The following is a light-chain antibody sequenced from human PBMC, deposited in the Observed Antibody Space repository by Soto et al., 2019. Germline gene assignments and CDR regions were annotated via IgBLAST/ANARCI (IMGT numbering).Light chain of an antibody. CDR1: QSVSSSY. Sequence: PGERATLSCRASQSVSSSYLAWYQQKPGQAPRLLSYGASSRATGIPDRFSGSGSGTDFTLTISRLEPEDFAVYYCQQYGSSPGTFGQGTKVEIK. CDR2: GAS. CDR3: QQYGSSPGT. J-gene: IGKJ1*01. V-gene: IGKV3-20*01.